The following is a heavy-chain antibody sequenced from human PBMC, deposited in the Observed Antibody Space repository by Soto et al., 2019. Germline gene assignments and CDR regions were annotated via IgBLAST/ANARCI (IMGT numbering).Heavy chain of an antibody. CDR3: ARGRSSSYPSFDF. CDR1: GFTFSDYY. V-gene: IGHV3-11*01. Sequence: KPGGSLRLSCAGSGFTFSDYYMSWIRQAPGKGLEWVSYITSSGSSTYYVDSVKGRFTISRDNAKNSLYLQMNSLRAEDTAVYYCARGRSSSYPSFDFWGQVTLVTVSS. J-gene: IGHJ4*02. D-gene: IGHD2-2*01. CDR2: ITSSGSST.